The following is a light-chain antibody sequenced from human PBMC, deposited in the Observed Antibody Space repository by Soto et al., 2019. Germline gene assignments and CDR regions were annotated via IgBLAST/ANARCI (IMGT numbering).Light chain of an antibody. Sequence: QSALTQPASVSGSPGQSITISCTGTSSDVGGYNYVSWYQQHPGKAPKLMIYGVTNRPSGVSNRFSGSKSGNTASLTISGLHAEDEADYYCSSYTTIITLSVVFGGVTKLTVL. CDR2: GVT. CDR3: SSYTTIITLSVV. J-gene: IGLJ2*01. V-gene: IGLV2-14*01. CDR1: SSDVGGYNY.